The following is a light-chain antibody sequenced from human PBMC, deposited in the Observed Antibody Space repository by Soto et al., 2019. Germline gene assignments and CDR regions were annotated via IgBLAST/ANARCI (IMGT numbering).Light chain of an antibody. CDR2: QAS. CDR1: QSITSW. J-gene: IGKJ4*01. CDR3: QQYNSYPLT. V-gene: IGKV1-5*03. Sequence: DIQMTQSPSTLSASVGDRVTITCRASQSITSWLAWYQQRPGKAPKLLIYQASSLESGVPSRFSGSASGTEFTLTISSLQPDDFATYYCQQYNSYPLTFGGGTKVEIK.